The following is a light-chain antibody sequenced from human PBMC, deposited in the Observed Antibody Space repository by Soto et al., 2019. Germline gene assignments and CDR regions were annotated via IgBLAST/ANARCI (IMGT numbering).Light chain of an antibody. Sequence: DIPMTQSPSSLSASEGDRVTVTCRASQSISRYLNWYQHKPGKAPKLLIYAASSLQSGVPSRFSGSGSGTDFTLTISSLQPEDFATYYCQQSYSTPYTFGQGTKLEIK. J-gene: IGKJ2*01. CDR2: AAS. CDR3: QQSYSTPYT. CDR1: QSISRY. V-gene: IGKV1-39*01.